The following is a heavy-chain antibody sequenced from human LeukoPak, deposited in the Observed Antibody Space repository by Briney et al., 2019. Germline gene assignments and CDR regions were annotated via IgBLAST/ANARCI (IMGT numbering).Heavy chain of an antibody. CDR2: IYGDDNK. CDR1: GFSLTTSGVV. V-gene: IGHV2-5*02. CDR3: VHRTTVTSFDY. D-gene: IGHD4-17*01. J-gene: IGHJ4*02. Sequence: SGPTLVKPTQTLTLTCTFSGFSLTTSGVVVGWVRQPPGKALERVAFIYGDDNKRYSPSLKSRLTITKDTSKNQVVLTMTNVDPVDTATYYCVHRTTVTSFDYWGQGTLVTVSS.